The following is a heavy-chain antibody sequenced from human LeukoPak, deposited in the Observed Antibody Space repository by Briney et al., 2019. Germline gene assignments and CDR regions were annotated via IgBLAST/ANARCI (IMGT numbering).Heavy chain of an antibody. V-gene: IGHV3-23*01. CDR2: ISGSGSST. CDR1: GFTFSSYS. Sequence: GGSLRLSCAASGFTFSSYSMNWVRQAPGKGLEWVSAISGSGSSTYYADSVKGRFTISRDSSKNTLFLQMNRLRPEDAAVYYCAKAPVTTCRGAYCYPFDYWGQGTLVTVSS. J-gene: IGHJ4*02. D-gene: IGHD2-21*01. CDR3: AKAPVTTCRGAYCYPFDY.